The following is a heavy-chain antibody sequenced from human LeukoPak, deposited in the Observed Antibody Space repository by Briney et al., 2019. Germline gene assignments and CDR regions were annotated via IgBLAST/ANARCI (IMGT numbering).Heavy chain of an antibody. Sequence: SETLSLTCTVSGGSISSYYWRWIRQPPGKGLEWIGYIYYSGSTNYNPSLKSRVTISVDTSKNQFSLKLSSVTAADTAVYYCASARGYYDSSGYWSYYYYGMDVWGQGTTVTVSS. D-gene: IGHD3-22*01. CDR1: GGSISSYY. V-gene: IGHV4-59*08. CDR2: IYYSGST. CDR3: ASARGYYDSSGYWSYYYYGMDV. J-gene: IGHJ6*02.